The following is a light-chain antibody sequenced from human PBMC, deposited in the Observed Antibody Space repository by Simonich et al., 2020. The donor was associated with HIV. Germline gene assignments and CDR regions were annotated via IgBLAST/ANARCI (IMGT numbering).Light chain of an antibody. V-gene: IGLV3-10*01. Sequence: SYELTQPPSVSVSPGQTARITCSGDALPKKYGYWYQQKSGQAPVLVIYEDSKRPSGIPARFSGSSSGTMATLTISGAQVEDEADYYCYSTDSSGNHRVFGGGTKLTVL. J-gene: IGLJ3*02. CDR1: ALPKKY. CDR3: YSTDSSGNHRV. CDR2: EDS.